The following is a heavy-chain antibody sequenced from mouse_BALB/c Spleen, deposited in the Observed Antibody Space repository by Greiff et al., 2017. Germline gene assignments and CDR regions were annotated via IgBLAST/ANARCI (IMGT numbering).Heavy chain of an antibody. CDR2: ISSGSSTI. D-gene: IGHD1-1*01. J-gene: IGHJ1*01. Sequence: DVKLVESGGGLVQPGGSRKLSCAASGFTFSSFGMHWVRQAPEKGLEWVAYISSGSSTIYCADTVKGRFTISRDNPKNTLFLQMTSLRSEDTAMYYCARVRSPYWYFDVWGAGTTVTVSS. V-gene: IGHV5-17*02. CDR3: ARVRSPYWYFDV. CDR1: GFTFSSFG.